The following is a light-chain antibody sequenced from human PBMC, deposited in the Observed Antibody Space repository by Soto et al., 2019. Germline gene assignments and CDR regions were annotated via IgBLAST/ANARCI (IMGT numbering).Light chain of an antibody. J-gene: IGLJ1*01. CDR1: SSNIGNNY. Sequence: QSVLTQPPSVSAAPGQKVTISCSGSSSNIGNNYVSWYQQVPGTAPKLLIYENNKRPSGIPDRFSGSKSGTSATLAITGLHSGDEADYYCGTWDSSLSAYVFGTGTKVTVL. CDR2: ENN. CDR3: GTWDSSLSAYV. V-gene: IGLV1-51*02.